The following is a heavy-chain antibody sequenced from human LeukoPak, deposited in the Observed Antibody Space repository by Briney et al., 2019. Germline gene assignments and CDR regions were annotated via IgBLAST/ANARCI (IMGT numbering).Heavy chain of an antibody. D-gene: IGHD2-8*02. CDR1: GFTFSSHV. Sequence: GGSLRLSRAASGFTFSSHVMNRVRQAPGRGLEWVSTISPGGGFPYYADSVKGRFTIARDNSKNTLYLQMNSLRAEDTGLYYCAKSLPESGADSWGQGALVTVSS. CDR2: ISPGGGFP. V-gene: IGHV3-23*01. CDR3: AKSLPESGADS. J-gene: IGHJ5*01.